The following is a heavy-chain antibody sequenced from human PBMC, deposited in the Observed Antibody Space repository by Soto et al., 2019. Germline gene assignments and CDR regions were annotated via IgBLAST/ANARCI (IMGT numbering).Heavy chain of an antibody. Sequence: CPVSVGSISSSSYSWGWIRQPPGKGLEWIGSIYYSGSTYYNPSLKSRVTISVDTSKNQFSLKLSSVTAADTAVYYCARHDSRSSSMAFDYWGQGTLVTVSS. CDR3: ARHDSRSSSMAFDY. CDR1: VGSISSSSYS. CDR2: IYYSGST. V-gene: IGHV4-39*01. D-gene: IGHD6-6*01. J-gene: IGHJ4*02.